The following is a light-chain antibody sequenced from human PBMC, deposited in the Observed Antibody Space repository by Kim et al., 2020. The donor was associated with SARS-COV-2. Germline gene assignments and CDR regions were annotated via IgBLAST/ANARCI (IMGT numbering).Light chain of an antibody. Sequence: QSALAQPASVSGSPGQSITISCTGTSSDVGGYNYVSWYQQHPGKAPKLMIYDVSKRPSGVSSRFSGSKSGNTASLTISGLQAEDEADYYCTSYTSSSTLVFGGGTQLTV. CDR3: TSYTSSSTLV. V-gene: IGLV2-14*03. CDR2: DVS. CDR1: SSDVGGYNY. J-gene: IGLJ3*02.